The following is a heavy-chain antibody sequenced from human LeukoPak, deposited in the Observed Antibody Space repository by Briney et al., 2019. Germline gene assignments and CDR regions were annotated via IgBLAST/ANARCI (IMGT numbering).Heavy chain of an antibody. Sequence: ASVKVSCKASGYTFSYDINWVRQATGQGLEWMGWMNPNSGNTGYAQKFQGRVTMTRNTSISTAYMELSSLRSEDTAVYYCARAGYYYGSGSYYLAYYYYYMDVWGKGTTVTVSS. CDR2: MNPNSGNT. V-gene: IGHV1-8*01. J-gene: IGHJ6*03. CDR3: ARAGYYYGSGSYYLAYYYYYMDV. CDR1: GYTFSYD. D-gene: IGHD3-10*01.